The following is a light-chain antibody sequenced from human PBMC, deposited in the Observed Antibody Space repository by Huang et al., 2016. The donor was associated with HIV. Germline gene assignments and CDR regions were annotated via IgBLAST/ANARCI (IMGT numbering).Light chain of an antibody. Sequence: DIQMTQSPSAMSASVGDRVTLTCRARQDITNFLAWFQQKPGKAPQRLIHGASSLQSGVPSRFSGSGSGTEFTLTISSLQPDDFATYYCLQNYRFPWTFGQGTTVEI. CDR2: GAS. J-gene: IGKJ1*01. V-gene: IGKV1-17*03. CDR3: LQNYRFPWT. CDR1: QDITNF.